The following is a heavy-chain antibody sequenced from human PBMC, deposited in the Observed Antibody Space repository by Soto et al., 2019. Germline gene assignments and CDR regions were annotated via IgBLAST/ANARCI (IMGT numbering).Heavy chain of an antibody. J-gene: IGHJ1*01. D-gene: IGHD4-17*01. CDR2: ITHSGST. V-gene: IGHV4-34*01. Sequence: QVQLQQWGAGLLKPSETLSLTCAVYGGSFSGYYWSWIRQPPGKGLGCIGEITHSGSTNYNPSLNSRVTISVDRSKNQFSLELSSVTAADTTVYYCARGAYGGLTKYFPLWGQGTLVTVSS. CDR3: ARGAYGGLTKYFPL. CDR1: GGSFSGYY.